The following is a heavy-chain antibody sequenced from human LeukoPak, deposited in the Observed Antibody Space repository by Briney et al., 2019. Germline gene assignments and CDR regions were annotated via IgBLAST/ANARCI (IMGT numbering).Heavy chain of an antibody. CDR1: GFTFHSYS. Sequence: PGGSLRLSCVASGFTFHSYSMNWVRQAPGKGLEWVSSISSSSSYIYYADSVKGRFTISRDNAKNSLYLQMNSLRAEDTAVYYCARAYCRGICDRIDYWGQGTLVTVSS. CDR3: ARAYCRGICDRIDY. D-gene: IGHD2-21*01. J-gene: IGHJ4*02. CDR2: ISSSSSYI. V-gene: IGHV3-21*01.